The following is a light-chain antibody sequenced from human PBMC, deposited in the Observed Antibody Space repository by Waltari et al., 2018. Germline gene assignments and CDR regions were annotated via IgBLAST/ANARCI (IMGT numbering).Light chain of an antibody. CDR2: WAS. Sequence: DIVMTQSPDSLAVSLGERATINCKSRQSVLYSSNNKNYLAWYQQKPGQPPKLLIYWASTRESGVPDRFSGSGSGTDFTLTISSLQAEDVAVYYCQQYYNTLWTFGQGTKVEIK. CDR1: QSVLYSSNNKNY. J-gene: IGKJ1*01. CDR3: QQYYNTLWT. V-gene: IGKV4-1*01.